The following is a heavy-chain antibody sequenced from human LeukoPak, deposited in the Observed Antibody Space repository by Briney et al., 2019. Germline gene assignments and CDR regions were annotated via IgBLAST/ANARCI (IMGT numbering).Heavy chain of an antibody. CDR1: GGSCDDYY. CDR2: IHPHGMF. CDR3: ARGRDRSKAGDH. V-gene: IGHV4-34*01. J-gene: IGHJ4*02. D-gene: IGHD5-24*01. Sequence: SETLSLTCAVYGGSCDDYYCSWIRQPPGKGLEWIGEIHPHGMFYYNSCLMSRVTISIDTSKTQFSLRLTSVTATDTAFYYCARGRDRSKAGDHWGEGSLVTVSS.